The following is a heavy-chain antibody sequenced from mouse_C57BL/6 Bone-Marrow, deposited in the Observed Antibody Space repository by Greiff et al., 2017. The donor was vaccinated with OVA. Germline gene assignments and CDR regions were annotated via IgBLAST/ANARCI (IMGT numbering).Heavy chain of an antibody. CDR3: ARRPWEPFDY. Sequence: EVTLQQSGPVLVKPGASVQMSCKASGYTFTDYYMNWVKQSPGTSLSWIGVINPYNGGTSYNQKFKGKATLTVDKSSSTAYMELNSLTSEDSAVYYCARRPWEPFDYWGKGTTLTVSS. D-gene: IGHD4-1*01. CDR1: GYTFTDYY. J-gene: IGHJ2*01. CDR2: INPYNGGT. V-gene: IGHV1-19*01.